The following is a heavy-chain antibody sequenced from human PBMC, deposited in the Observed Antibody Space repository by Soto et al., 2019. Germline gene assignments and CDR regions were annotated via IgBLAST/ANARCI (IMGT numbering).Heavy chain of an antibody. V-gene: IGHV3-30-3*01. CDR3: ARDGNYYDSSGSDGYFDY. J-gene: IGHJ4*02. Sequence: GGSLRLSCAASGFTFSSYAMHWVRQAPGKGLEWVAVISYDGSNKYYADSVKGRFTISRDNSKNTLYLQMNSLRAEDTAVYYCARDGNYYDSSGSDGYFDYWGQGTLVTVSS. CDR2: ISYDGSNK. CDR1: GFTFSSYA. D-gene: IGHD3-22*01.